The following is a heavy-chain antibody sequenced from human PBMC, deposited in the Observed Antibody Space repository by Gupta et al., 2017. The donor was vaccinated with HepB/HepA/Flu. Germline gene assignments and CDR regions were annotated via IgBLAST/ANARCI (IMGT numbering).Heavy chain of an antibody. CDR3: ARVGWGAAAGGRGY. V-gene: IGHV3-48*02. Sequence: EVQLVESGGGLVQPGGSLRLSCAASGFTFSDYSMNWVRQAPGKGLEWVSYISSSSSTIYYADSVKGRFAISRDNAKKSLYLQMNSLRDEDTAVYYCARVGWGAAAGGRGYWGQGTLVTVSS. J-gene: IGHJ4*02. D-gene: IGHD6-25*01. CDR2: ISSSSSTI. CDR1: GFTFSDYS.